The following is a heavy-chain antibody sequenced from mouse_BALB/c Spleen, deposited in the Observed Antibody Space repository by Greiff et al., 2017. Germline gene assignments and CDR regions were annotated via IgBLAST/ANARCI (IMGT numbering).Heavy chain of an antibody. V-gene: IGHV1-7*01. CDR1: GYTFTSYW. D-gene: IGHD1-1*01. CDR3: ARSPTTVVADWYFDV. Sequence: QVQLQQSGAELAKPGASVKMSCKASGYTFTSYWMHWVKQRPGQGLEWIGYINPSTGYTEYNQKFKDKATLTADKSSSTAYMQLSSLTSEDSAVYYCARSPTTVVADWYFDVWGAGTTVTVSS. CDR2: INPSTGYT. J-gene: IGHJ1*01.